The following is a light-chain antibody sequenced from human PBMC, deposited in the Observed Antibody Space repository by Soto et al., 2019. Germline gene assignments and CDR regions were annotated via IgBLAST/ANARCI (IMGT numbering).Light chain of an antibody. CDR1: QSVSSY. Sequence: EIVLTQSPATLSLSPGERATLSCRASQSVSSYLDWYQHKAGQPPRLLIYGASNRATGIPARFSGSGSGTDITLTISRLEPEDFAVYYCQQRSSWRTFGQGTKLEIK. CDR3: QQRSSWRT. CDR2: GAS. J-gene: IGKJ2*01. V-gene: IGKV3-11*01.